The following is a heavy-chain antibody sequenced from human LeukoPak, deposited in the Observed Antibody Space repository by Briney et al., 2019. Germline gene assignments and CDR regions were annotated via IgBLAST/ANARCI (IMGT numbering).Heavy chain of an antibody. V-gene: IGHV3-30*03. CDR1: GFTFSSYG. CDR2: ISYDGSNK. Sequence: GGSLRLSCAASGFTFSSYGMHWVRQAPGKVLEWVAVISYDGSNKYYADSVKGRFTISRDNSKNTLYLQMNSLRAEDTAVYYCALSGYGSGGVDYWGQGTLVTVSS. D-gene: IGHD2-15*01. J-gene: IGHJ4*02. CDR3: ALSGYGSGGVDY.